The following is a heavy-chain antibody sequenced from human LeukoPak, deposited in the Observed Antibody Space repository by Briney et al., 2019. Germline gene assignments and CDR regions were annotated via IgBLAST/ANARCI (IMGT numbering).Heavy chain of an antibody. CDR2: IYYSGST. V-gene: IGHV4-59*01. J-gene: IGHJ3*02. Sequence: SETLSLTCTVSGGSISSYYWSWIRQPPGKGLEWIGYIYYSGSTNYNPSLKSRVTISVDTSKNQLSLKLSSVTAADTAVYYCARYKRHSDAFDIWGQGTMVTVSS. CDR3: ARYKRHSDAFDI. D-gene: IGHD1-14*01. CDR1: GGSISSYY.